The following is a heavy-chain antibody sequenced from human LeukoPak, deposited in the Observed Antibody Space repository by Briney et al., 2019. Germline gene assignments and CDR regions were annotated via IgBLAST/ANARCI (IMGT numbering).Heavy chain of an antibody. D-gene: IGHD1-7*01. CDR1: GFPFSSYA. CDR3: ATGNWNYDY. V-gene: IGHV3-23*01. CDR2: ISGSGGRT. Sequence: GGSLRLSCAASGFPFSSYAMSWVRQAPGKGLEWVSAISGSGGRTYYADSVKGRFTISRDNSRNTLYLQMNSLRAEDTAVYYCATGNWNYDYWGQGTLVTVSS. J-gene: IGHJ4*02.